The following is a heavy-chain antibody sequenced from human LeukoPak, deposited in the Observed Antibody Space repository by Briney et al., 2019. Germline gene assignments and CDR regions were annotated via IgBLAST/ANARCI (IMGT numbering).Heavy chain of an antibody. V-gene: IGHV3-30*18. CDR1: GFPFSNYG. CDR3: AKDKGREGDY. Sequence: GGSLRLSCAASGFPFSNYGMHWVRQAPGKGLEWVAVISADGIDKYYADSVKGRFTISRDNSKNTLYLQMSSLRPEYTAVYYCAKDKGREGDYWGQGNLVTVSS. J-gene: IGHJ4*02. CDR2: ISADGIDK.